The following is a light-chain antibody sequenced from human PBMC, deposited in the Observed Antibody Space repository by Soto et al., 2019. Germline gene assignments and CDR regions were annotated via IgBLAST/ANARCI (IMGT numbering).Light chain of an antibody. V-gene: IGLV4-60*02. J-gene: IGLJ3*02. Sequence: QPVLTQSSSASASRGSSVKLTCTLSSGHSSYIIAWHQQQPGKAPRSLMKLEGTGSYNKGSGVPYRFSGSSSGADRYLTISNLRFEDEADYYCETWDRNTRVFGGGTQLTVL. CDR2: LEGTGSY. CDR1: SGHSSYI. CDR3: ETWDRNTRV.